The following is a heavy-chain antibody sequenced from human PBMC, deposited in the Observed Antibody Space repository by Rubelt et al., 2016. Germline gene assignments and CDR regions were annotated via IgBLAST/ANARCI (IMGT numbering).Heavy chain of an antibody. CDR1: GGSFSGYY. CDR2: INHSGRT. Sequence: QVQLQQWGAGLLKPSETLSLPCAVYGGSFSGYYWSWIPQPPGKGLEWIGEINHSGRTNSNPSLKSHVTISVDTTKNQFSLKLSSVTAADTAVYYCARGTGIAAALKFDYWGQGTLVTVSS. D-gene: IGHD6-13*01. J-gene: IGHJ4*02. V-gene: IGHV4-34*01. CDR3: ARGTGIAAALKFDY.